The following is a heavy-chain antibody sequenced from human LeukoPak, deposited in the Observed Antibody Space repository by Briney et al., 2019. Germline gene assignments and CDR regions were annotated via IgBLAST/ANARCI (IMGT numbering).Heavy chain of an antibody. V-gene: IGHV1-18*01. Sequence: ASVKVSCKASGYTFTSYRISWVRQAPGQGLEWMGWISAYNGNTNYAQKLQGRATMTTDTSTSTAYMELRSLRSDDTAVYYCARDGYSCIPTGYWGQGTLVTVSS. J-gene: IGHJ4*02. CDR3: ARDGYSCIPTGY. D-gene: IGHD6-13*01. CDR1: GYTFTSYR. CDR2: ISAYNGNT.